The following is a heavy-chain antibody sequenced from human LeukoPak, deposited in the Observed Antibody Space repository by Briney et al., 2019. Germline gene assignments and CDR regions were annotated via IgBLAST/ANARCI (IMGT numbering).Heavy chain of an antibody. V-gene: IGHV3-30-3*01. CDR1: GFTFSSYA. CDR2: ISYDGSNK. Sequence: PGRSLRLSCAASGFTFSSYAMHWVRQAPGKGLEWVAVISYDGSNKYYADSVKGRFTISRDNSKNTLCLQMNSLRAEDTAVYYCARGSVAAYYFDYWGQGTLVTVSS. J-gene: IGHJ4*02. D-gene: IGHD6-19*01. CDR3: ARGSVAAYYFDY.